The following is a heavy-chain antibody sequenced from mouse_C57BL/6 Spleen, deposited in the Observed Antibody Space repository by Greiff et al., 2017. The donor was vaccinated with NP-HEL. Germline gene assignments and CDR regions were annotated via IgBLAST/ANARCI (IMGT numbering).Heavy chain of an antibody. J-gene: IGHJ4*01. CDR2: ISSGGSYT. D-gene: IGHD2-3*01. CDR1: GFTFSSYG. V-gene: IGHV5-6*01. Sequence: EVKLVESGGDLVKPGGSLKLSCAASGFTFSSYGMSWVRQTPDKRLEWVATISSGGSYTYYPDSVKGRFTISRDNAKNTLYLQMSSLKSEDTAMYYCARHGGGYYDHYAMDYWGQGTSVTVSS. CDR3: ARHGGGYYDHYAMDY.